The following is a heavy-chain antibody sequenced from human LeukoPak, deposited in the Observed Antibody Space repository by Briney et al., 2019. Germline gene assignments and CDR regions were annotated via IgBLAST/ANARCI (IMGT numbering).Heavy chain of an antibody. CDR1: GFTFSSYS. J-gene: IGHJ4*02. Sequence: PGGSLRLSCAASGFTFSSYSMNWVRQAPGKGLEWTSSISSSSSYIYYADSVKGRFTISRDNAKNSLYLQMNSLRAEDTAVYYCARSSYYYDSSGYYPLFDYWGQGTLVTVSS. V-gene: IGHV3-21*01. CDR2: ISSSSSYI. CDR3: ARSSYYYDSSGYYPLFDY. D-gene: IGHD3-22*01.